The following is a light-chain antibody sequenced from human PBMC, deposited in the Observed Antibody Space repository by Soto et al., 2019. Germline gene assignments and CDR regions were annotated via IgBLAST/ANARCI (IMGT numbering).Light chain of an antibody. Sequence: EIVLTQSPGTLSLSPGERATLSCRTSQSISSSFLGWYQQKPGQAPRLLIYGASSRATGIPDRFSGSGSGTDFTLTISRLEPEDFAVYYCRQYGGSLTFGGGTKVDIK. CDR3: RQYGGSLT. CDR1: QSISSSF. J-gene: IGKJ4*01. V-gene: IGKV3-20*01. CDR2: GAS.